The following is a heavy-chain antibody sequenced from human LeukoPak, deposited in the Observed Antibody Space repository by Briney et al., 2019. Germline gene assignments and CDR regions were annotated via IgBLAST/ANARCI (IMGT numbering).Heavy chain of an antibody. V-gene: IGHV4-39*02. CDR3: ARGPFRGYCSSTSCYSYFDY. J-gene: IGHJ4*02. Sequence: SETLSLTCTVSGGSFPSTPYHWAWVRQPPGQGLQWIGNIYYTGVAYYNPSLKSRVTISLETSKSQFSLKLSSVTAADTAVYYCARGPFRGYCSSTSCYSYFDYWGQGTLVTVSS. CDR2: IYYTGVA. CDR1: GGSFPSTPYH. D-gene: IGHD2-2*02.